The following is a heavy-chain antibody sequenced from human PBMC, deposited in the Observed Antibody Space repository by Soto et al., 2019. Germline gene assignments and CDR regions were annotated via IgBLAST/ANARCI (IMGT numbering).Heavy chain of an antibody. CDR1: GFTFSNYD. V-gene: IGHV3-13*01. CDR2: ISTAGNT. CDR3: ARGRDSGLYYFDY. J-gene: IGHJ4*02. Sequence: EVQLVESGGDLVQPGGSLRLSCAASGFTFSNYDMHWVRQATGKGLEWVSTISTAGNTYSPGSVKGRFTISRENAKNSLYLQMNSLIVDDTAVYYCARGRDSGLYYFDYWGQGTLVTVSS. D-gene: IGHD2-21*01.